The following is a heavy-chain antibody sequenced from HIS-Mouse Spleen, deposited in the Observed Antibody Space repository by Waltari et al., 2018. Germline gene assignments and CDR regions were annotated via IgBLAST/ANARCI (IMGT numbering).Heavy chain of an antibody. Sequence: QLQLQESGPGLVKPSETLSLTCTVSGGSISSSSSYWGWIRQPPGKGREWIGGIYYSGSNYYNPSLKSRVTISVDTYKNQFSLKLSSVTAADTAVYYCAREIPYSSSWYDWYFDLWGRGTLVTVSS. D-gene: IGHD6-13*01. J-gene: IGHJ2*01. CDR1: GGSISSSSSY. CDR2: IYYSGSN. CDR3: AREIPYSSSWYDWYFDL. V-gene: IGHV4-39*07.